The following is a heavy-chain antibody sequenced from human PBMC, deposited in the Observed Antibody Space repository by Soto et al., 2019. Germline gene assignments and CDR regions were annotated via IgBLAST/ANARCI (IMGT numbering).Heavy chain of an antibody. CDR3: AHSRATLTTAAFDY. J-gene: IGHJ4*02. CDR2: IYWDDDK. CDR1: GFSLSTSGVG. V-gene: IGHV2-5*02. D-gene: IGHD4-17*01. Sequence: QITLKESGPTLVKPTQTLTLTCTFSGFSLSTSGVGVGWIRQPPGKALEWLALIYWDDDKRYSPSLKSRLTITKATSKNKGVNTMTNMEPVDTATHYCAHSRATLTTAAFDYWGQGTLVTVSS.